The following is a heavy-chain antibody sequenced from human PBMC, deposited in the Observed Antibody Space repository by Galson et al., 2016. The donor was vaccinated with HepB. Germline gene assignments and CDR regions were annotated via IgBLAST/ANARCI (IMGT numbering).Heavy chain of an antibody. CDR2: ISSSKTYI. D-gene: IGHD1-1*01. V-gene: IGHV3-21*01. J-gene: IGHJ3*01. CDR3: AREGSVVKPTDPVSAFDF. CDR1: GFTFKTYT. Sequence: SLRLSCAASGFTFKTYTMNWVRQAPGKAPEWVSSISSSKTYIYSADSVRGRFTVSRDNAKDSLYLQMYSLRAEDTATSYCAREGSVVKPTDPVSAFDFWGQGTVVTVSS.